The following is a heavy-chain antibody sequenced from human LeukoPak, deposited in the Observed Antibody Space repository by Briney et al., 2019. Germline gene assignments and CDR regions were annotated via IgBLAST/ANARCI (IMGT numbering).Heavy chain of an antibody. CDR3: ARHEVAAALSY. Sequence: SETLSLTCTVSGGSISSSSYYWGWIRQPPGKGLEWIGSIYYSGSTYYNPSLKSRVTISVDTSKNQFSLKLSSVTAADTAVYYCARHEVAAALSYWGQGTLVTVSS. CDR2: IYYSGST. J-gene: IGHJ4*02. CDR1: GGSISSSSYY. V-gene: IGHV4-39*01. D-gene: IGHD6-13*01.